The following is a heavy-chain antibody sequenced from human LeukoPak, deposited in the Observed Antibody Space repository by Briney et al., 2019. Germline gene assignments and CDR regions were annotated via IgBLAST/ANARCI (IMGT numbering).Heavy chain of an antibody. J-gene: IGHJ3*02. V-gene: IGHV4-4*07. Sequence: SETLSLTCTVSGGSISSYYWSWIRQPAGKGLEWIGRIYTSGSTNYNPSLKSRVTMSVDTSKNQFSLKLSSVTAADTAVYYCARGERYYDFWCEPYDAFDIWGQGTMVTVSS. CDR2: IYTSGST. CDR1: GGSISSYY. CDR3: ARGERYYDFWCEPYDAFDI. D-gene: IGHD3-3*01.